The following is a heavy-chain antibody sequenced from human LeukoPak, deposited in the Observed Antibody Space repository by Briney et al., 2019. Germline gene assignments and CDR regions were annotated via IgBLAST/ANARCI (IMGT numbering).Heavy chain of an antibody. Sequence: PSETLSLTCAVYGGSFSGYYWSWIRQPPGKGLEWIGEINHSGSTNYNPSLKSRVTISVDTSKNQFSLKLSSVTAADTAVYYCARRSLLWFGEPHFDYWGQGTLVTVSS. V-gene: IGHV4-34*01. CDR3: ARRSLLWFGEPHFDY. CDR1: GGSFSGYY. J-gene: IGHJ4*02. D-gene: IGHD3-10*01. CDR2: INHSGST.